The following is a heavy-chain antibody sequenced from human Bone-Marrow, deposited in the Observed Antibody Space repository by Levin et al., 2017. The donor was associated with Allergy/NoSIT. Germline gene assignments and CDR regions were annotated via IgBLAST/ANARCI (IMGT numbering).Heavy chain of an antibody. CDR2: TRNKAKSYTT. V-gene: IGHV3-72*01. D-gene: IGHD2-2*01. CDR3: ARWGQDCSSTSCYPTYYGMDV. J-gene: IGHJ6*02. Sequence: QTGGSLRLSCATSGFTFSDHYMDWVRQAPGKGLEWVGRTRNKAKSYTTEYAASVKGRFTISRDDSKNSVYLQMNSLKTEDTAVYYCARWGQDCSSTSCYPTYYGMDVWGQGTRVTVSS. CDR1: GFTFSDHY.